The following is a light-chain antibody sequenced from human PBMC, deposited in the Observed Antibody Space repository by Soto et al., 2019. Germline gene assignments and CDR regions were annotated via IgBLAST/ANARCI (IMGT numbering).Light chain of an antibody. J-gene: IGKJ4*01. CDR2: VAS. CDR1: QSVYSN. CDR3: HQYQSWPLT. V-gene: IGKV3-15*01. Sequence: EIVMTQSPATLSVSPGERATLSCRASQSVYSNLAWYQQTPGQAPRLLIYVASTRATGIPARFSGSGSGTEFTLTISSLQSEDFAVYYCHQYQSWPLTFGGGTTVEIK.